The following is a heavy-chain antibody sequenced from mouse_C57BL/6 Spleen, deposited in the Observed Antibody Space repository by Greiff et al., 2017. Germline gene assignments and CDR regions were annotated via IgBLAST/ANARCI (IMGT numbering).Heavy chain of an antibody. CDR2: IDPANGNT. CDR3: ANLYYYGSSPFDY. CDR1: GFNIKNTY. D-gene: IGHD1-1*01. Sequence: VQLQQSVAELVRPGASVKLSCTASGFNIKNTYMHWVKQRPEQGLEWIGRIDPANGNTKYAPKFQGKATITADTSSNTAYLQLSSLTSEDTAIYYCANLYYYGSSPFDYWGQGTTLTVSS. J-gene: IGHJ2*01. V-gene: IGHV14-3*01.